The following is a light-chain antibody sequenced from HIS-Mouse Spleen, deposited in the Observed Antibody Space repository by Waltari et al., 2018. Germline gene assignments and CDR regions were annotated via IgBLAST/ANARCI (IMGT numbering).Light chain of an antibody. CDR3: AAWDDSLSGHVV. V-gene: IGLV1-47*01. CDR2: RNN. J-gene: IGLJ2*01. CDR1: SPNIGRNY. Sequence: QSVLTQPPSASGTPGQRVTISCSGSSPNIGRNYVYWYQQLPGTAPQLLIYRNNQRPSGVPDRFSGSKSGTSASLAISGLRSEDEADYYCAAWDDSLSGHVVFGGGTKLTVL.